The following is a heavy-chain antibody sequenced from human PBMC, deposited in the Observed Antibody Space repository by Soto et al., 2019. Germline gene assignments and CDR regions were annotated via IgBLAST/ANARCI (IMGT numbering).Heavy chain of an antibody. D-gene: IGHD1-26*01. V-gene: IGHV3-30-3*01. CDR2: ISYDGSSK. J-gene: IGHJ6*02. CDR1: GFTFSSYA. Sequence: PGGSLRLSCAASGFTFSSYAMHWVRQAPGKGLEWVAVISYDGSSKYYADSVKGRFTISRDNSKNTLYLQMNSLRAEDTAVYYCARERSGSYRYYYYYGMDVWGQGTTVTVSS. CDR3: ARERSGSYRYYYYYGMDV.